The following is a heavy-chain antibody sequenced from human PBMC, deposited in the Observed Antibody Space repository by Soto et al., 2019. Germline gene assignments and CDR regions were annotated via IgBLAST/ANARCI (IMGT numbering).Heavy chain of an antibody. J-gene: IGHJ6*03. V-gene: IGHV1-2*04. CDR2: INPNSGGT. Sequence: GASVKVSCKASGYTFTGYYMHWVRQAPGQGLEWMGWINPNSGGTNYAQKFQGWVTMTRDTSISTAYMELSRLRSDDTAVYYCARDGNPLSSGIYYYYMDVWGKGTTVTVSS. CDR3: ARDGNPLSSGIYYYYMDV. CDR1: GYTFTGYY. D-gene: IGHD3-10*01.